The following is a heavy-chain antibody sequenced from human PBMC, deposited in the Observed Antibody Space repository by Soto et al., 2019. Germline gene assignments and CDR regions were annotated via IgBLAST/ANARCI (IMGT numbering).Heavy chain of an antibody. CDR2: INSDGSNT. D-gene: IGHD3-22*01. V-gene: IGHV3-74*01. J-gene: IGHJ3*02. Sequence: GGSLRLSCAASGFTFRNYWMHWVRHAPGKGLEWVSHINSDGSNTIYADSVKGRFTISRDNAKNSLYLQMNSLRAEDTAVYYCARAGPYDSSGYYYIDAFDIWGQGTMVTVSS. CDR1: GFTFRNYW. CDR3: ARAGPYDSSGYYYIDAFDI.